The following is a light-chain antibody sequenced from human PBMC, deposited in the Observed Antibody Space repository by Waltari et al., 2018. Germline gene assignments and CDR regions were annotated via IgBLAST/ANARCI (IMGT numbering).Light chain of an antibody. CDR2: DVS. CDR1: QNISTY. V-gene: IGKV3-11*01. J-gene: IGKJ1*01. CDR3: QQRSNWPPWT. Sequence: EIVLTQSQATLSLSPGERATLSCRASQNISTYLAWYQQTFGQAPRLLVYDVSNSATGIPARLSGSGSGTDFTLTISSLEPEDFAVYYCQQRSNWPPWTFGQGTKVEIK.